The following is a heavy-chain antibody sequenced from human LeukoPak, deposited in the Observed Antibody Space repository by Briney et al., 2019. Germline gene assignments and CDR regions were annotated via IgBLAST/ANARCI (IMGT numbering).Heavy chain of an antibody. CDR2: ISGYNDNP. Sequence: ASVKVSCKASGYTFTNFGISWVRQAPGQGLEWMGWISGYNDNPNYAQKLQGRVTLTTDTSTSTAYTELRSLRYDDTAVYYCARDDSADWGQGTLVTVSS. CDR3: ARDDSAD. V-gene: IGHV1-18*01. D-gene: IGHD2-21*01. J-gene: IGHJ4*02. CDR1: GYTFTNFG.